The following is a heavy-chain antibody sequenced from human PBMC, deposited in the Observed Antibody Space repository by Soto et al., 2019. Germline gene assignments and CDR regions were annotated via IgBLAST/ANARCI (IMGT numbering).Heavy chain of an antibody. CDR2: IYGDDDK. CDR3: AHKPSYSTNGYIRDDWFDP. J-gene: IGHJ5*02. D-gene: IGHD6-13*01. Sequence: QITLNESGPALVKPTQTLTLTCTFSGFSLTTSGVGVHWLRQPPGKALEWLAVIYGDDDKRYNPSLETRLTITKDTSKNQVVLTMTNRDPLDTATYYCAHKPSYSTNGYIRDDWFDPWGQGTLVTVSS. V-gene: IGHV2-5*02. CDR1: GFSLTTSGVG.